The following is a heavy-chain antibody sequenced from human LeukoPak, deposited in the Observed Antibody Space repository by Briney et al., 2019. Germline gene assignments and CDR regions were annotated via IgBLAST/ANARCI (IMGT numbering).Heavy chain of an antibody. CDR2: IYHDGST. CDR3: ARDRGGYTYSHDY. Sequence: SETLSLTCAVSGGSISSNNWWIWVRQSPEKGLEWIGEIYHDGSTNYNPSLKSRVTISMDKSKNQLSLKLNFVTAADTAVYYCARDRGGYTYSHDYWGQGTLVTVSS. D-gene: IGHD5-18*01. J-gene: IGHJ4*02. CDR1: GGSISSNNW. V-gene: IGHV4-4*02.